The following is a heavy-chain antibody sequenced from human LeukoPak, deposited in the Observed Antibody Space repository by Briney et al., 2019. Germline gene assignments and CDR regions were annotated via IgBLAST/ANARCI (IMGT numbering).Heavy chain of an antibody. CDR3: TRNPHYDFCCFDY. Sequence: GGSLRLSCTASGFTFGDYSMSWFRQAPGKGLEWVGFIRSKAYGGTIQYAASVRGRFTISRDDSKSIAYLQMDSLKTEDTAMYYCTRNPHYDFCCFDYWGQGTLVTVSS. D-gene: IGHD3-3*01. CDR1: GFTFGDYS. CDR2: IRSKAYGGTI. V-gene: IGHV3-49*03. J-gene: IGHJ4*02.